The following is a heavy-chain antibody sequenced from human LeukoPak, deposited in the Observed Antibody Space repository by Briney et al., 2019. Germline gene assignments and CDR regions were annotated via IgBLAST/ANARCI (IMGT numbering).Heavy chain of an antibody. D-gene: IGHD3-10*01. CDR3: ARSVFGNNYYSYCGMDV. CDR1: GVSISSSSYY. J-gene: IGHJ6*02. V-gene: IGHV4-39*01. CDR2: IHHSGRT. Sequence: SETLSLTCTVSGVSISSSSYYWGWIRQPPGKELEWIGTIHHSGRTYYNPFLESRVTVSVDTSRNQFSLRLSSVTAADTAMYYCARSVFGNNYYSYCGMDVWGQGTTVSVSS.